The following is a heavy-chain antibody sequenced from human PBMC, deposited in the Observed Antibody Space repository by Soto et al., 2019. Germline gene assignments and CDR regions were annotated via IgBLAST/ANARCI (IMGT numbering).Heavy chain of an antibody. Sequence: SETLSLTCTVSGDSVNSGDYFWTWIRQNPGKGLEWIGYIYYSGATYYNPSPRSRVAISLNKSKNEFPLKLRSVTAADTAVYYCATASGAYSYDRAYWGQGTLVTVSS. CDR2: IYYSGAT. D-gene: IGHD3-22*01. CDR1: GDSVNSGDYF. J-gene: IGHJ4*02. CDR3: ATASGAYSYDRAY. V-gene: IGHV4-31*03.